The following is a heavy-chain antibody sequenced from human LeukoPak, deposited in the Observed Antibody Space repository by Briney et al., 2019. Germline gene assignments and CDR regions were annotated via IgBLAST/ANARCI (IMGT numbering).Heavy chain of an antibody. J-gene: IGHJ3*02. V-gene: IGHV3-66*02. CDR3: ARDGGYGGNSEPDAFDI. CDR2: IYSGGST. Sequence: GGSLRLSCAASGFTVSSNYMSWVRQAPGKGLEWVSVIYSGGSTYYADSVKGRFTISRDNSKNTLYLQMNSLRAEDTAVYYCARDGGYGGNSEPDAFDIWGQGTTVTVSS. CDR1: GFTVSSNY. D-gene: IGHD4-23*01.